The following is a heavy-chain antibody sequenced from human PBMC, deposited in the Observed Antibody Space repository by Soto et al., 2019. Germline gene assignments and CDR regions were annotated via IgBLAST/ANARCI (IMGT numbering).Heavy chain of an antibody. Sequence: PSETLSLTCTVSGGTISSWYWSWIRQPPGKGLEWIGYIYYSGSTNCNPSLKGRFTISRDNAKNSLYLQMNSLRAEDTAVYYCARVHSSGWYRLPDYWGQGTLVTVS. CDR2: IYYSGST. CDR1: GGTISSWY. D-gene: IGHD6-19*01. CDR3: ARVHSSGWYRLPDY. J-gene: IGHJ4*02. V-gene: IGHV4-59*12.